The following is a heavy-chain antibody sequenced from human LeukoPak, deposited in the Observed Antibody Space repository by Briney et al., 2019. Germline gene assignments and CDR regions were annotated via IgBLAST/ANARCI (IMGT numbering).Heavy chain of an antibody. J-gene: IGHJ6*04. CDR3: AELGITMIGGV. V-gene: IGHV3-20*04. D-gene: IGHD3-10*02. CDR1: GFIFDDYG. Sequence: PGGSLRLSCAASGFIFDDYGMNWVRQVTGKGLEWVSGINWNGDSTGYADSVKGRFTISRDNAKNSLYLQMNSLRAEDTAVYYCAELGITMIGGVWGKGTTVTISS. CDR2: INWNGDST.